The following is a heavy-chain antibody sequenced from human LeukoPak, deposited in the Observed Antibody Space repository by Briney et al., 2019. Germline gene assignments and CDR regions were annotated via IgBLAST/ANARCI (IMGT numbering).Heavy chain of an antibody. J-gene: IGHJ4*02. CDR1: GFTFSSYA. CDR2: VSSANNYI. Sequence: PGGSLRLSCVASGFTFSSYAMHWVRQAPGKGLEWVSSVSSANNYIYYTDSVKGRFTISRDNAKNSLYLQMNSLRAEDTAIYYCARDIGGSFYGRPFDYWGQGTLVTVSS. CDR3: ARDIGGSFYGRPFDY. D-gene: IGHD1-26*01. V-gene: IGHV3-21*01.